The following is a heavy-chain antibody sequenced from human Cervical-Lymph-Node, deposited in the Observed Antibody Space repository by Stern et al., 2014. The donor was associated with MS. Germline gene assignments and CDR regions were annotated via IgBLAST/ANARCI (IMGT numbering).Heavy chain of an antibody. CDR2: IGANGVAT. Sequence: EVQLVESGGGLLQPGGSLRLSCEASGLTFSSWAMTWVRQAPGKGLEWVSSIGANGVATYYVDSVKGRFAISRDNSKNTVYLEMSSLRVDDTAVYFCAKEKWVPATAEIDYWGQGTLVTVSS. J-gene: IGHJ4*02. CDR1: GLTFSSWA. D-gene: IGHD2-2*01. CDR3: AKEKWVPATAEIDY. V-gene: IGHV3-23*04.